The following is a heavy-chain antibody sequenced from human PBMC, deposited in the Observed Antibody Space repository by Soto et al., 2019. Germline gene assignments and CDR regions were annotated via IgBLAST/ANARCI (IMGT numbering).Heavy chain of an antibody. Sequence: ASVKVSCKASGYTFTGYYMHWVRQAPGQGLEWMGWINPNSGGTNYAQKFQGWVTMTRDTSISTAYMELSRLRSDDTAVYYCGRDRGYCSSTSCSTGSGYWGQGTLVTVSS. CDR2: INPNSGGT. CDR3: GRDRGYCSSTSCSTGSGY. CDR1: GYTFTGYY. D-gene: IGHD2-2*02. V-gene: IGHV1-2*04. J-gene: IGHJ4*02.